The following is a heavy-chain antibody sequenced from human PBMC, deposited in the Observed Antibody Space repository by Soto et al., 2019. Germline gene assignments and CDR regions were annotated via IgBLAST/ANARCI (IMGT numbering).Heavy chain of an antibody. CDR1: GGSISSGDYY. J-gene: IGHJ6*02. D-gene: IGHD6-19*01. V-gene: IGHV4-30-4*01. CDR2: IYYSGST. Sequence: SETLSLTCTVSGGSISSGDYYWSWIRQPPGKGLEWIGYIYYSGSTYYNPSLKSRVTISVDTSKNQFSLKLSSVTAEDTAVYYCARDVWLGGHYYYGTDVWGQGTTVTVSS. CDR3: ARDVWLGGHYYYGTDV.